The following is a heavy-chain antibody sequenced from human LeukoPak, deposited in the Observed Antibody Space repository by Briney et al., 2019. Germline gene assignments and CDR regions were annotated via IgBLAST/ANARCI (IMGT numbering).Heavy chain of an antibody. V-gene: IGHV4-38-2*02. CDR2: IYHTGST. CDR3: VRSSSPIFDY. CDR1: GYSISSGYY. J-gene: IGHJ4*02. D-gene: IGHD6-6*01. Sequence: PSETLSLTCTVSGYSISSGYYWGWIRQPPGKGLEWIVNIYHTGSTYYNPSLKSRVTISVDTSKNQFSLKLSSVTAADTAVYYCVRSSSPIFDYWGQGTLVTVSS.